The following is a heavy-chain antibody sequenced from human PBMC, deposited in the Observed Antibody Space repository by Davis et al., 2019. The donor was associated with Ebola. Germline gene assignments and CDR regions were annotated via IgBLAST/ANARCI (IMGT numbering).Heavy chain of an antibody. CDR2: IKQDGSEK. Sequence: PGGSLRLSCAASGFTFSSYWMSWVRQAPGKGLEWVANIKQDGSEKYYVDSVKGRFTISRDNAKNSLYLQMNSLRAEDTAVYYCARDKTVQLWPTGCGYWGQGTLVTVSS. D-gene: IGHD5-18*01. CDR3: ARDKTVQLWPTGCGY. V-gene: IGHV3-7*01. CDR1: GFTFSSYW. J-gene: IGHJ4*02.